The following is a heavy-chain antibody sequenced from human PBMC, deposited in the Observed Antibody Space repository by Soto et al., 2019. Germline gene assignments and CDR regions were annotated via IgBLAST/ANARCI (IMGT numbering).Heavy chain of an antibody. CDR2: IYYSGCT. CDR1: GVSISSYY. Sequence: HVQLQESGPGLVKPSETLSLNCTVSGVSISSYYWSWVRHPPGKGLEWIGYIYYSGCTNHNPSLKTRVTISLDTSKSHFSLKLTSVAAADTAVYYCARLGFGDFSAPLDSWGQGALVTVSS. J-gene: IGHJ5*01. V-gene: IGHV4-59*08. D-gene: IGHD3-10*01. CDR3: ARLGFGDFSAPLDS.